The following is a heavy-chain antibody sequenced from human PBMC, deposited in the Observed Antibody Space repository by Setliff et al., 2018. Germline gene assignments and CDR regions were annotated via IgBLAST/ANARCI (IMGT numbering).Heavy chain of an antibody. V-gene: IGHV3-7*01. CDR2: IKQDGSEK. CDR3: AREVTGSSSWFEGAFDI. CDR1: GFTFSRYW. D-gene: IGHD6-13*01. J-gene: IGHJ3*02. Sequence: GGSLRLSCAASGFTFSRYWMSWVRQAPGKGLEWVANIKQDGSEKYYVDSVKGRFTISRDNAKNSLYLQMNSLRAEDTAVYYCAREVTGSSSWFEGAFDIWGQGTMVTVSS.